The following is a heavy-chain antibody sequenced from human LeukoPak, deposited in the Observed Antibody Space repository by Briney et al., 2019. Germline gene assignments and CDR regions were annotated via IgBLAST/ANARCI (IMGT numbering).Heavy chain of an antibody. CDR1: GFTFSSFG. CDR2: IGVSGGST. Sequence: GGSLRLSCAASGFTFSSFGMSWVRQAPGKGLEWVSAIGVSGGSTYYADSLKGRFTISRDNSKNTLYLQMNSLRAEDTAVYYCASSGYSSSSFDYWGQGTLVTVSS. CDR3: ASSGYSSSSFDY. D-gene: IGHD6-6*01. J-gene: IGHJ4*02. V-gene: IGHV3-23*01.